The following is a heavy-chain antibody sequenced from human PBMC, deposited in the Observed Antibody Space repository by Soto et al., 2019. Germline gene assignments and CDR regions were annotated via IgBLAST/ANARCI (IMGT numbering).Heavy chain of an antibody. J-gene: IGHJ4*02. D-gene: IGHD2-2*01. CDR1: GFTFSSYG. CDR2: IWYDGSNK. Sequence: GGSLRLSCAASGFTFSSYGMHWVRQAPGKGLEWVAVIWYDGSNKYYADSVKGRFTISRDNSKNTLYLQMNSLRAEDTAVYYCARDPAIVVAPAAYFDYWGQGTLVTVSS. V-gene: IGHV3-33*01. CDR3: ARDPAIVVAPAAYFDY.